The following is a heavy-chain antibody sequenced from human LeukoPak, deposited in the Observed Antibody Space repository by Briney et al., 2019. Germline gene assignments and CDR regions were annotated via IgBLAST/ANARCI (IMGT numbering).Heavy chain of an antibody. V-gene: IGHV1-18*01. Sequence: ASVKVSCKASGYTFTSYGISWVRQAPGQGLEWMGWISAYNGNTNYAQKFQGRVTMTRDTSISTAYMELSRLRSDDTAVYYCARSIAATGILYYFDYWGQGTLVTVSS. CDR3: ARSIAATGILYYFDY. CDR2: ISAYNGNT. J-gene: IGHJ4*02. D-gene: IGHD6-13*01. CDR1: GYTFTSYG.